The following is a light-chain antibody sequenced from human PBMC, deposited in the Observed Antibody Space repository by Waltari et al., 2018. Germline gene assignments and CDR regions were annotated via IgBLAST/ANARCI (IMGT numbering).Light chain of an antibody. Sequence: ETLMTQSPATLSVSPGERATLSCRASQSVSSNLAWYQQKPGQAPRLLIYGASTRATGIPARFSGSGSGTDFTLTISRLEPEDFAVYYCQQCGESPYTFGQGTNLAIK. V-gene: IGKV3-15*01. J-gene: IGKJ2*01. CDR2: GAS. CDR1: QSVSSN. CDR3: QQCGESPYT.